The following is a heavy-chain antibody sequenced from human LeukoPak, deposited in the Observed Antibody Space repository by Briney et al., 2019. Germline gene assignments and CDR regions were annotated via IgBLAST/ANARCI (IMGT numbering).Heavy chain of an antibody. V-gene: IGHV3-23*01. CDR2: TGGSDDNT. CDR1: GFSVNGYV. D-gene: IGHD6-19*01. J-gene: IGHJ4*02. CDR3: TKDLMTGFSSGWYFAY. Sequence: PGGSLRLSCEGSGFSVNGYVMSWVRQAPGKGLEWIAVTGGSDDNTHYADSAKGRFTISRDNSENRLFLQMNSLRPDDSALYYCTKDLMTGFSSGWYFAYWGQGTLVTVSS.